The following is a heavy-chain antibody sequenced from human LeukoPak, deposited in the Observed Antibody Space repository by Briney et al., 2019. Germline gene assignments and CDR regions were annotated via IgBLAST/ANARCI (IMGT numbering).Heavy chain of an antibody. CDR3: ARVLAAAAHFDY. CDR2: IRYSGST. V-gene: IGHV4-39*01. Sequence: PSETLSLTCAVSGGSITSDSSYWGWIRLPPGKGLEWIGSIRYSGSTYYNLSLKGRVTMSADTSKNQVSLKLTSVTAADTAVYYCARVLAAAAHFDYWGQGTLVTVSS. D-gene: IGHD6-25*01. J-gene: IGHJ4*02. CDR1: GGSITSDSSY.